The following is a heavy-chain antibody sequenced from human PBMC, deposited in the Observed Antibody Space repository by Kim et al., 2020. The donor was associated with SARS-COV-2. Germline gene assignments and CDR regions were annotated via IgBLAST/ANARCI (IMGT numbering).Heavy chain of an antibody. CDR1: GYSFTSYW. J-gene: IGHJ5*02. V-gene: IGHV5-51*01. CDR2: IYPGDSDT. Sequence: GESLKISCNGSGYSFTSYWIGWVRQMPGKGLEWMGIIYPGDSDTKYSPSFQGQVTISADKSISTAYLQWSSLKASDTAMYYCARLIRGNLLTNFGWFDPWGQGTLVTVSS. CDR3: ARLIRGNLLTNFGWFDP. D-gene: IGHD2-21*02.